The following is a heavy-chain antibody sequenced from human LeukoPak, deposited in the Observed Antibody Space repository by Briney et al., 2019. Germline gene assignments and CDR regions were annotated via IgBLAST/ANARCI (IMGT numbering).Heavy chain of an antibody. D-gene: IGHD3-22*01. CDR3: ARHDSYYDSSGYSPPYFDY. V-gene: IGHV4-34*01. Sequence: SETLSLTCAVYGGSFSGYYWSWIRQPPGKGLEWIGEINHSGSTNYNPSLKSRVTISVDTSKNQFSLKLSSVTAADTAVYYCARHDSYYDSSGYSPPYFDYWGQGTLVTVSS. CDR1: GGSFSGYY. J-gene: IGHJ4*02. CDR2: INHSGST.